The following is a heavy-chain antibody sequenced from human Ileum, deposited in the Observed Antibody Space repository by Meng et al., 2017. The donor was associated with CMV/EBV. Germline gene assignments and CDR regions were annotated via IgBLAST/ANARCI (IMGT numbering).Heavy chain of an antibody. CDR1: GFTFSSYW. V-gene: IGHV3-7*01. D-gene: IGHD2-2*01. Sequence: GESLKISCAASGFTFSSYWMNWVRQAPGKGLEWVANIKQDGSEKYYVDSVKGRFTISRDNAKNSLYLQMNSLRAEDTAVYYCATRCSTSCYNDYWGQGTLVTVYS. CDR2: IKQDGSEK. J-gene: IGHJ4*02. CDR3: ATRCSTSCYNDY.